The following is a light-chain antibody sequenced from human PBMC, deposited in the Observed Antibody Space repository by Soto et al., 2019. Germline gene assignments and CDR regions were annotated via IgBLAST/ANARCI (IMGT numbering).Light chain of an antibody. CDR1: QSVSSY. CDR2: DAS. Sequence: ENVLTQSPGTLCLSPGERATLSCRASQSVSSYLNWFQQKPGQAPRLLIYDASNRAAGIPDRFSGSGSGTDFTLTISSLEPEDFAVYYCHQRSNWPITFGQGTRLEIK. J-gene: IGKJ5*01. CDR3: HQRSNWPIT. V-gene: IGKV3-11*01.